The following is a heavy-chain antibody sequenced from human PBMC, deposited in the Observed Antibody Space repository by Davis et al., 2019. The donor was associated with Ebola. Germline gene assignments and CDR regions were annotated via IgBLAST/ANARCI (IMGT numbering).Heavy chain of an antibody. Sequence: SDTLSLTCPAPGVSISSSNWTSSARQPPGTRPEWTAQISHSGSTNYNPSLKSRVTISVDKSKNQFSLKMTSMTAADTAGYYCARTNIGWNDWFDPWGQGTLVTVSS. J-gene: IGHJ5*02. D-gene: IGHD1-1*01. CDR3: ARTNIGWNDWFDP. CDR1: GVSISSSNW. V-gene: IGHV4-4*02. CDR2: ISHSGST.